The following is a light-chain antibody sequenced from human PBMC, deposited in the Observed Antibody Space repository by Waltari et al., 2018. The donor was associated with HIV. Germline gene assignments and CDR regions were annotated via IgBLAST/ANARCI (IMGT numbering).Light chain of an antibody. J-gene: IGLJ3*02. CDR2: GHL. CDR3: EAWDDSVTGPV. V-gene: IGLV1-44*01. CDR1: SSNLRTTP. Sequence: QSVLTQPPSASGTPGQRVTPSCSGHSSNLRTTPVLWYQQLPGAAPKLLLYGHLQRPSGVPDRFSGSKSATSASLVISDLHSDDEGTYYCEAWDDSVTGPVFGGGTKLTVL.